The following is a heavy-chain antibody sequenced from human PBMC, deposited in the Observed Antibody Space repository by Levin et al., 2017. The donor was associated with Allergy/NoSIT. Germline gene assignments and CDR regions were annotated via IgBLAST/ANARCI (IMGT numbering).Heavy chain of an antibody. CDR2: INSDGSNT. Sequence: ETLSLTCAASGFTFSNYWMHWVRQAPGKGLVWVSHINSDGSNTNYADSVKGRFTISRDNAKNTLYLQMNSLRDEDTAVYYCARGGCSSTSCLDNWGQGTLVTVSP. CDR3: ARGGCSSTSCLDN. CDR1: GFTFSNYW. D-gene: IGHD2-2*01. J-gene: IGHJ4*02. V-gene: IGHV3-74*01.